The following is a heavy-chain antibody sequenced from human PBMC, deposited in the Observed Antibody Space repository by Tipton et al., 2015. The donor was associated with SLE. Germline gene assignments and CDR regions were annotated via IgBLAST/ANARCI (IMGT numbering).Heavy chain of an antibody. CDR3: ARENSNYSAFDI. V-gene: IGHV3-33*05. Sequence: RLSCAASGFTFSSHGMHWVRQAPGKGLEWVAVILFDGSNKYYADSVKGRFTISRDNSKNTLYLQMNSLRAEDTAVYYCARENSNYSAFDIWGQGTMVTVPS. CDR2: ILFDGSNK. J-gene: IGHJ3*02. D-gene: IGHD4-11*01. CDR1: GFTFSSHG.